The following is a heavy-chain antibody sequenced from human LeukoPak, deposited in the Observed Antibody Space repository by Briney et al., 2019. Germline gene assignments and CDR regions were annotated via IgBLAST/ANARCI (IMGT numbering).Heavy chain of an antibody. V-gene: IGHV4-34*01. Sequence: SETLSLTCAVYGGSFSGYYWSWIRQPPGKGLEWIGEINHSGSTNYNPSLKSRVTISVDTSKNQFSLKLSSVTAADTAVYYCARGGRYDSGGRGADGFWGQGTMVTVSS. J-gene: IGHJ3*01. CDR2: INHSGST. D-gene: IGHD3-22*01. CDR1: GGSFSGYY. CDR3: ARGGRYDSGGRGADGF.